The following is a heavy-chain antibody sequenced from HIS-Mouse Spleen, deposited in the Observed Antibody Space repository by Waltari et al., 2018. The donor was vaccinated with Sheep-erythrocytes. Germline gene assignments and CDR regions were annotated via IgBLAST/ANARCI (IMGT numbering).Heavy chain of an antibody. V-gene: IGHV3-30*18. CDR2: ISYDGSNK. J-gene: IGHJ4*02. CDR1: GFTFSSYG. CDR3: AKPVGATTAFDY. D-gene: IGHD1-26*01. Sequence: QVQLVESGGGVVQPGRSLRLSCGAAGFTFSSYGMHWVRQAPGKGLEWVAVISYDGSNKYYADSVKGRFTISRDNSKNTLYLQMNSLRAEDTAVYYCAKPVGATTAFDYWGQGTLVTVSS.